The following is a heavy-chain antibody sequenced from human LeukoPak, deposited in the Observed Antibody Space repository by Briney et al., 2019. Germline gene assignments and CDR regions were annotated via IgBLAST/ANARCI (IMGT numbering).Heavy chain of an antibody. Sequence: GGSLRLSCAASGFTFSDHYMSWIRQAPGRGLEWVSYVSSSGSSMYYADSVKGRFTISRDNAKNSLYLQMNSLRDEDTAVYHCARGVLRSRGYYFDYWGQGYLVTVSS. CDR3: ARGVLRSRGYYFDY. J-gene: IGHJ4*02. CDR2: VSSSGSSM. CDR1: GFTFSDHY. D-gene: IGHD3-3*01. V-gene: IGHV3-11*01.